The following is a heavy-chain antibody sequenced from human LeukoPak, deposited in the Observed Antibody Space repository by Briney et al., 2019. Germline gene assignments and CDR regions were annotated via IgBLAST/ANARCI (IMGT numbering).Heavy chain of an antibody. CDR3: ATSSTVVTPYYFDY. V-gene: IGHV1-69*01. D-gene: IGHD4-23*01. J-gene: IGHJ4*02. CDR2: IIPIFGTA. Sequence: GSSVKVSCKASGGTFSSYAISWVRQAPGQGLEWMGGIIPIFGTANYAQKFQGRVTITAGESTSTAYMELSSLRSEDTAVYYCATSSTVVTPYYFDYWGQGTLVTVSS. CDR1: GGTFSSYA.